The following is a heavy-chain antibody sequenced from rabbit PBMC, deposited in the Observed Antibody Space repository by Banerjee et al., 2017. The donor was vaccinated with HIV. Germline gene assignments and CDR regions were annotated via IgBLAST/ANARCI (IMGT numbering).Heavy chain of an antibody. CDR3: ARDWVDWGALHL. J-gene: IGHJ4*01. CDR1: GFSFSSSYY. D-gene: IGHD4-1*01. V-gene: IGHV1S40*01. Sequence: QSLEESGGDLVKPGASLTLTCTASGFSFSSSYYMCWVRQAPGKGLEWIACIYAGSSGTTYYASWAKGRFTISKTSSTTVTLQMTSLTAADTATYFCARDWVDWGALHLWGQGTLVTVS. CDR2: IYAGSSGTT.